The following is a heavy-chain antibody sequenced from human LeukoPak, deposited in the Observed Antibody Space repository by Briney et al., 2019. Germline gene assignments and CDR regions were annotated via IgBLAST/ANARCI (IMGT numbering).Heavy chain of an antibody. CDR1: GGSIISSVYY. V-gene: IGHV4-39*01. CDR2: IYYSGST. D-gene: IGHD5-18*01. Sequence: SETLSLTCTVSGGSIISSVYYWGWIRQPPGKGLEWIGSIYYSGSTCYNPSLKSRVTISVDTSKNQFSRKLSSVTAADTAVYYCARLAYSYGYYFDYWGQGTLVTVSS. J-gene: IGHJ4*02. CDR3: ARLAYSYGYYFDY.